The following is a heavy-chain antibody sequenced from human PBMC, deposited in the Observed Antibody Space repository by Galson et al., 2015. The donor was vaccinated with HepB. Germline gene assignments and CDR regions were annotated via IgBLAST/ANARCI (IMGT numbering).Heavy chain of an antibody. CDR1: GFTFSSYA. CDR2: ISYDGSNK. V-gene: IGHV3-30-3*01. D-gene: IGHD5-12*01. Sequence: SLRLSCAASGFTFSSYAMHWVRQAPGKGLEWVAVISYDGSNKYYADSVKGRFTISRDNSKNTLYLQMNSLRAEDTAVYYCARDPFPDISGYDDRGAWGQGTLVTVSS. CDR3: ARDPFPDISGYDDRGA. J-gene: IGHJ5*02.